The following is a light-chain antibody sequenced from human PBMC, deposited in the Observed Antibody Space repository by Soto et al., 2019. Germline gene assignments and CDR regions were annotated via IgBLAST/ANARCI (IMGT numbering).Light chain of an antibody. CDR1: QSVSSN. CDR3: HQTYSGRS. J-gene: IGKJ1*01. Sequence: EIVMTPSPATLSVSPLERSTLSFRASQSVSSNLAWYQQKPGQAPRLLIYGASTRATGIPARFSGSGSGTDFTLAISNLQPEDFATYYCHQTYSGRSFGPGTKVDNK. V-gene: IGKV3D-15*01. CDR2: GAS.